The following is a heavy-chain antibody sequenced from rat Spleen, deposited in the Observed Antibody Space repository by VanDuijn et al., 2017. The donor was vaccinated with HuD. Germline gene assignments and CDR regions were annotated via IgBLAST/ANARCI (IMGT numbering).Heavy chain of an antibody. CDR2: MWSGGRT. CDR1: GFSLTSYN. V-gene: IGHV2-45*01. J-gene: IGHJ4*01. D-gene: IGHD1-7*01. CDR3: ASNGVMGSYVMDA. Sequence: QVQLMESGPGLVQPSETLSLTCTVSGFSLTSYNVHWVRQPPGKGLEWMGVMWSGGRTDYNSALTSRLSISRDTSKNQVFLKMNSLQSEDTTTYYCASNGVMGSYVMDAWGQGASVTVSS.